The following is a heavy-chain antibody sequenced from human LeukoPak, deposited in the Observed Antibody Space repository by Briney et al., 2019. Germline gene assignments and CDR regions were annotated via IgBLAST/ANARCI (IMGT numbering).Heavy chain of an antibody. Sequence: GGSLRLSCAASGFTVSSNYMSWVRQGPGKGLEWVSVIYRGGSTYYADSVKGRFTISRDNSKNTLYLQMNSLRTEDTAVYYCARVTFSSSWYYFDYWGQGTLVTVSP. CDR1: GFTVSSNY. CDR2: IYRGGST. V-gene: IGHV3-66*01. D-gene: IGHD6-13*01. CDR3: ARVTFSSSWYYFDY. J-gene: IGHJ4*02.